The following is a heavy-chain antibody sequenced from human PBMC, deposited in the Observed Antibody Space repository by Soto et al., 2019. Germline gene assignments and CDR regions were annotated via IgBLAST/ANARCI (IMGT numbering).Heavy chain of an antibody. CDR1: GGSISGTSHF. CDR2: ISYSGGT. V-gene: IGHV4-39*01. Sequence: SETLSLTCTVSGGSISGTSHFWGWIRQPPGKGLEWIGSISYSGGTYYNPSLKGRVTISIDTSKNQFSLNLSSATAADTALYYCARRRAGIGTGYWGQGTLVTVSS. J-gene: IGHJ4*02. D-gene: IGHD1-1*01. CDR3: ARRRAGIGTGY.